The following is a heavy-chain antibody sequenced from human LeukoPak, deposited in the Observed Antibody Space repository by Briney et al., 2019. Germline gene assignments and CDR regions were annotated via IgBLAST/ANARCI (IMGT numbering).Heavy chain of an antibody. CDR3: ARAPDTEFDY. CDR1: GYTVSSNY. CDR2: IYSGGST. V-gene: IGHV3-53*01. Sequence: GGSLRLSCAASGYTVSSNYMSWVRQAPGKGLEWVSVIYSGGSTYYADSVKGRFTISRDNSKNTLYLQMNSLRAEDTAVYYCARAPDTEFDYWGQGTLVTVSS. J-gene: IGHJ4*02. D-gene: IGHD5-18*01.